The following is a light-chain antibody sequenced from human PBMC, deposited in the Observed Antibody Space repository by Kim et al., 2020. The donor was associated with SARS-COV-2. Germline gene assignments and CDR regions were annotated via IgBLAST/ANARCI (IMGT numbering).Light chain of an antibody. CDR2: CAS. J-gene: IGKJ1*01. Sequence: EIVLTQSPGTLSLSPGERATLSCRASQSVSSSYLAWYQQKPGQAPRLLIYCASSRATGIPDRFSGSGSGTDFTLTISRLEAEDFAVYYCQQYSDSRTFGQGTKVDIK. V-gene: IGKV3-20*01. CDR3: QQYSDSRT. CDR1: QSVSSSY.